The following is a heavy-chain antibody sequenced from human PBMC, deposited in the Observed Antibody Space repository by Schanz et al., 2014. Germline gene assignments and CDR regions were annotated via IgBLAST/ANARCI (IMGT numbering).Heavy chain of an antibody. CDR3: ARPALWFGDNCFDP. J-gene: IGHJ5*02. V-gene: IGHV3-66*02. CDR2: IFTDGRT. CDR1: GFAVDNYY. D-gene: IGHD3-10*01. Sequence: EVQLVASGGGLVQPGGSLRLSCAASGFAVDNYYMSCVRQAPGRGLEWVSIIFTDGRTYYADSVKGRFTISRDSSKNTLFLQMSSLTTEDTAVYYCARPALWFGDNCFDPWGQGTLVTVSS.